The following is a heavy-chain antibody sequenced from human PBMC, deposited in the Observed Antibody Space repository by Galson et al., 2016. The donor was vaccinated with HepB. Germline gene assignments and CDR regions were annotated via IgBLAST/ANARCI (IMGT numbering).Heavy chain of an antibody. D-gene: IGHD2-21*01. CDR3: ARALVSGDYSYYYGMDV. CDR2: IDTAGDT. J-gene: IGHJ6*02. Sequence: SLRLSCAASGFSISTFDMHWVRQTTGKGLEWVSSIDTAGDTYYPDSEKGRFTISREKDKNSLFLQMDSLRAGDTAVSHCARALVSGDYSYYYGMDVWGQGTTVTVSS. V-gene: IGHV3-13*04. CDR1: GFSISTFD.